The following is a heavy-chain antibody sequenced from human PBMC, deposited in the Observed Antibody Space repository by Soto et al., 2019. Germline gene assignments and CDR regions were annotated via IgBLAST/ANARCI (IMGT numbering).Heavy chain of an antibody. CDR1: GYTFTSYG. J-gene: IGHJ4*02. Sequence: ASVKVSCKASGYTFTSYGISWVRQAPGQGLEWMGWISAYNGNTNYAQKLQGRVTMTTDTSTSTAYMELRSLRSDDTAVYYCARDQGSTIFGVVGTQWDYWGQGTLVTVSS. CDR3: ARDQGSTIFGVVGTQWDY. V-gene: IGHV1-18*01. CDR2: ISAYNGNT. D-gene: IGHD3-3*01.